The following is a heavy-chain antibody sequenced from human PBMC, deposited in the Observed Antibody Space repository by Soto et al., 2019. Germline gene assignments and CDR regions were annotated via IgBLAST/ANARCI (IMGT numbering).Heavy chain of an antibody. J-gene: IGHJ5*02. CDR3: ARDLGYCRSGTCYREWFDP. Sequence: QVQLVQSGAEVQKPGASVKVSCKASGYTFTTHGISWVRQVPRQGLEWMGWVRGDSGHTNYAQSLQGRVTMTTDTSTNTAYMELRSLRSDDTGVYYCARDLGYCRSGTCYREWFDPWGEGTLVTGSS. CDR2: VRGDSGHT. V-gene: IGHV1-18*01. CDR1: GYTFTTHG. D-gene: IGHD2-15*01.